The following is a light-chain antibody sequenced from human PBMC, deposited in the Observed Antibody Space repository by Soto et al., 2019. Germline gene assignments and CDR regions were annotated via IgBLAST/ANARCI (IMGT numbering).Light chain of an antibody. Sequence: NFMLTQPHSVSESPGRTERISAPRGGGRIASNYVQWYRQRPGSAPTTVIYEDNQRPSGVPDRFSGSIDSSSNSASLTISGLKTEDEADYYCQSYDSSNDVVFGGGTKVTVL. V-gene: IGLV6-57*04. CDR1: GGRIASNY. J-gene: IGLJ2*01. CDR3: QSYDSSNDVV. CDR2: EDN.